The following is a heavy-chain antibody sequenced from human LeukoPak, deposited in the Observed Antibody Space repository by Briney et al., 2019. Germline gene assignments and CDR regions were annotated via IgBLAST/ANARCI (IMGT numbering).Heavy chain of an antibody. CDR2: ISGSGGRT. J-gene: IGHJ4*02. CDR3: AKDLDIVATEFDY. CDR1: RFTFSSYA. D-gene: IGHD5-12*01. Sequence: PGGSLRLSCAASRFTFSSYAMSWVRDAPGKGLEWGSAISGSGGRTYYADSVKGRFTISRDNSKNTLYLKMNSLRAEDTAVYYCAKDLDIVATEFDYWGQGTLVTVSS. V-gene: IGHV3-23*01.